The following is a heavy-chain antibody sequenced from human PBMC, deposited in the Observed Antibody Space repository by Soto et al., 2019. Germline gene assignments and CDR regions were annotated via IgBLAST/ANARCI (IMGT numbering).Heavy chain of an antibody. D-gene: IGHD3-10*01. J-gene: IGHJ5*02. CDR2: ISYDGSNK. CDR3: AKPYGSGSYYNTPSANWFDP. CDR1: GFTFSSYG. Sequence: QVQLVESGGGVVQPGRSLRLSCAASGFTFSSYGMHWVRQAPGKGLEWVAVISYDGSNKYYADSVKGRFTISRDNSKNTQPLPMNTLRADDTSVYSCAKPYGSGSYYNTPSANWFDPWGQGTLVTVSS. V-gene: IGHV3-30*18.